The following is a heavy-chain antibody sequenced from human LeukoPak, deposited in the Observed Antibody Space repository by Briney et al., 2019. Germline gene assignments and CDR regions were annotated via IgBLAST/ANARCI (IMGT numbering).Heavy chain of an antibody. Sequence: PGGSLRLSVAASGFTFSSYEMNWARQTPGKGRGWVSYISSSGSTISYAYSVKGRFTISRDNAKNSLYLQMNSLRAEDTAVYYCARESDIVVVGNFDYWGQGTLVTVSS. CDR2: ISSSGSTI. D-gene: IGHD2-15*01. J-gene: IGHJ4*02. CDR3: ARESDIVVVGNFDY. V-gene: IGHV3-48*03. CDR1: GFTFSSYE.